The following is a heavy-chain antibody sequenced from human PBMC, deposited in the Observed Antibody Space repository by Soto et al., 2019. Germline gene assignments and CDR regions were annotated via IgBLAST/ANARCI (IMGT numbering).Heavy chain of an antibody. CDR1: GGSFTTYY. D-gene: IGHD2-15*01. V-gene: IGHV4-34*01. Sequence: QVQLHLWGAGLLKPSETLSLTCAVYGGSFTTYYWSWIRQSPGKGLEWIGEINHSGFTNYNPSLESRVTTSVDTSKNQFSLKLRSVTAADTAIYYCARRYCSDSYCSYFDYWGRGTLVSVSS. CDR3: ARRYCSDSYCSYFDY. CDR2: INHSGFT. J-gene: IGHJ4*02.